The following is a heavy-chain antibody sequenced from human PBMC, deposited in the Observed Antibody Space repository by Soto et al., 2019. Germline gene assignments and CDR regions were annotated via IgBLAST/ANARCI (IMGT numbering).Heavy chain of an antibody. V-gene: IGHV3-33*01. CDR2: VWYDGSDK. CDR3: ARDYKFDL. D-gene: IGHD3-10*01. CDR1: GFTFSDYA. Sequence: LSLSCVASGFTFSDYAMQWVRQAPGKGLEWVAIVWYDGSDKYYRDSVKGRFSVSRDNSKNTLYLQMNSLGAEDTAMYYCARDYKFDLWGKGTLVTVSS. J-gene: IGHJ4*02.